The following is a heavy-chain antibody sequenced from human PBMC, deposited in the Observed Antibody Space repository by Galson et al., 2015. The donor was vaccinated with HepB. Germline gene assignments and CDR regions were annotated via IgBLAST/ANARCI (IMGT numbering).Heavy chain of an antibody. CDR2: ISSSGNIM. CDR3: TRSGGDWRGFDY. V-gene: IGHV3-48*02. CDR1: GFTFSSYN. Sequence: SLRLSCAASGFTFSSYNMNWVRQAPGKGLQWISYISSSGNIMYYADSVKGRFTISRDNAKDSLYLQMNSLRDEDTAVYYCTRSGGDWRGFDYWGQGTQVTVSS. J-gene: IGHJ4*02. D-gene: IGHD2-21*02.